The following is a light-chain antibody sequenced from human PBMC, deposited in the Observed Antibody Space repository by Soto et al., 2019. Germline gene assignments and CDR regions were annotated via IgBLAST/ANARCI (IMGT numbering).Light chain of an antibody. CDR3: QQYLSYPYT. CDR2: AAA. CDR1: QGISSY. J-gene: IGKJ2*01. V-gene: IGKV1-8*01. Sequence: AIRMTHSPSSFSASTGDRVTITCRASQGISSYLAWYQQKPGKAPKLLIYAAATLQRGAPSRFSASGSGTDFTLTISRLQSEDFAAYYCQQYLSYPYTFGQGTKLEI.